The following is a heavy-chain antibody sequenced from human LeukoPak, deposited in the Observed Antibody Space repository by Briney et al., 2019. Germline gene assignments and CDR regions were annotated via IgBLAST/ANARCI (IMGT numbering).Heavy chain of an antibody. J-gene: IGHJ4*02. CDR1: GFTFSSYA. V-gene: IGHV3-23*01. CDR3: ARHPRGRWYVFDY. CDR2: ISGSGGNT. D-gene: IGHD6-13*01. Sequence: GGSLSLSCAASGFTFSSYAMSWVRQAPGKGLEWVSGISGSGGNTYYADSVKGRFTISRDNSNNTLYLQMNSLRAEDTAVYYCARHPRGRWYVFDYWGQGTLVTVSS.